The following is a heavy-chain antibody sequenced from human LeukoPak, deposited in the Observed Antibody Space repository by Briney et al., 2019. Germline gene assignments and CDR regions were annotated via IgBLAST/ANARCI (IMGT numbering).Heavy chain of an antibody. CDR1: GFIFSNYG. CDR2: ISDNGNNK. CDR3: AKRGFSSSSQFLDS. V-gene: IGHV3-30*18. Sequence: PGRSLRLSCAASGFIFSNYGMHWVRRAPGKGMGWVAVISDNGNNKYYADSVKGRFTISRDNSKNTLFLQMDSLRPEDTALYYCAKRGFSSSSQFLDSWGQGTLVTVSS. J-gene: IGHJ4*02. D-gene: IGHD6-13*01.